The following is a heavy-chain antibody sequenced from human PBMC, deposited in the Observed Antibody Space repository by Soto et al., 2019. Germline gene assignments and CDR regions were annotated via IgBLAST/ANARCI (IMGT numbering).Heavy chain of an antibody. CDR2: ISGSGRNT. CDR1: GFTFSNYA. Sequence: EVQMLESGGGLVHPGGSLRLSCAASGFTFSNYAMNWVRQAPGKGLEWVSSISGSGRNTYYADSVKGRLTISRDSSKNTLYLKMNSRRVEDTGVYYCAKDLNGSGSFTSYYHYGMDVWGQGTTVTVSS. V-gene: IGHV3-23*01. D-gene: IGHD3-10*01. J-gene: IGHJ6*02. CDR3: AKDLNGSGSFTSYYHYGMDV.